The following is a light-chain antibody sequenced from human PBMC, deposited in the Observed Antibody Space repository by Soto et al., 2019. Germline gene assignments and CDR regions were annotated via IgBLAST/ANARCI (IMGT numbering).Light chain of an antibody. J-gene: IGKJ4*01. Sequence: EIVMTQSPATLSVSPGERATLSCRASQSFSSNLAWYQQKPGQAPRLLIYGASTRATGIPDRFSGSGSGTEFTLTISSLQSEDIATYYCQQYENLPLTFGGGTKVEIK. CDR2: GAS. V-gene: IGKV3-15*01. CDR1: QSFSSN. CDR3: QQYENLPLT.